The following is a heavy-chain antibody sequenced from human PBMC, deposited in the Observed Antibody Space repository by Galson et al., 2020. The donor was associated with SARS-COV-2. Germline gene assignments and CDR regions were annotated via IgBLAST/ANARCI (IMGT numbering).Heavy chain of an antibody. Sequence: GGSLRLSCAASGFTFDDYAMHWVRQAPGKGLEWVSGISWNSGSIGYADSVKGRFTISRDNAKNSLYLQMNSLRAEDTALYYCATVKGEGASDYWGQGTLVTVSS. CDR2: ISWNSGSI. CDR1: GFTFDDYA. CDR3: ATVKGEGASDY. D-gene: IGHD1-26*01. J-gene: IGHJ4*02. V-gene: IGHV3-9*01.